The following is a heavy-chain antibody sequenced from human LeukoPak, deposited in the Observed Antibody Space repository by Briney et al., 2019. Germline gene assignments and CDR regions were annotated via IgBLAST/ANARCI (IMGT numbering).Heavy chain of an antibody. D-gene: IGHD5-18*01. J-gene: IGHJ6*02. CDR3: ASQYSYGLYYYYYGMDV. CDR2: ISSSGSTI. Sequence: PGGSLRLPCAASGFTFSDYYMSWIRQAPGKGLEWVSYISSSGSTIYYADSVKGRFTISRDNAKNSLYLQMNSLRAEDTAVYYCASQYSYGLYYYYYGMDVWGQGTTVTVSS. V-gene: IGHV3-11*01. CDR1: GFTFSDYY.